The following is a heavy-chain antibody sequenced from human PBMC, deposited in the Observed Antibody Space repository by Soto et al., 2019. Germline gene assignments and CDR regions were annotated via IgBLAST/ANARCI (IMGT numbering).Heavy chain of an antibody. D-gene: IGHD2-15*01. CDR1: GGSVRDGSYY. Sequence: SETLSLTCTVSGGSVRDGSYYWSWIRQPPGRGLEWIAYIYYSGSTNYSPSLKSRVTISIDTSKNQFSLKLSSVTEADTAVYYCARNGFCSGNSCYPNWFDPWGQGTLVTVSS. J-gene: IGHJ5*02. CDR3: ARNGFCSGNSCYPNWFDP. CDR2: IYYSGST. V-gene: IGHV4-61*01.